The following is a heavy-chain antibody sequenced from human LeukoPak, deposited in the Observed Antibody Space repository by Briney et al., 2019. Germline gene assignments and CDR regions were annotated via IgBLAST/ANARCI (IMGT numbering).Heavy chain of an antibody. Sequence: ASVKVSCKASGYTFTSYDINWVRQATGQGLEWMGWMNPNSGNTGYAQKFQGRVTMTRNTSISTAYMELSSLRSEDTAVYYCARAPRIRYFDWLSYGDYMDVWGKGTTVTISS. D-gene: IGHD3-9*01. CDR2: MNPNSGNT. V-gene: IGHV1-8*01. CDR3: ARAPRIRYFDWLSYGDYMDV. CDR1: GYTFTSYD. J-gene: IGHJ6*03.